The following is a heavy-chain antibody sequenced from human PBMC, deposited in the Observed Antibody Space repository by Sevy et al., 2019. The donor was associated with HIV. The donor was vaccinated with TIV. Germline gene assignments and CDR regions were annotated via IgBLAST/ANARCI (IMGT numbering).Heavy chain of an antibody. J-gene: IGHJ6*02. D-gene: IGHD3-22*01. CDR3: AKSDSSGYYSRGRYYGMDV. CDR1: GFTFSSYW. Sequence: GGSLRLSCVASGFTFSSYWMHWVRQAPGKGLVWVSRINSDGSSTSYADSVKGRFTISRDNAKNTLYLQMNSLRAEDTAVCYCAKSDSSGYYSRGRYYGMDVWGQGTTVTVSS. CDR2: INSDGSST. V-gene: IGHV3-74*01.